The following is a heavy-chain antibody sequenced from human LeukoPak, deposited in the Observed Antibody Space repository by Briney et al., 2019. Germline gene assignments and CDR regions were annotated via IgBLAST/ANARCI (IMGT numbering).Heavy chain of an antibody. D-gene: IGHD2-15*01. V-gene: IGHV1-69*13. CDR2: IIPQFATT. J-gene: IGHJ4*02. Sequence: GASVKVSCKASGHTFNNYGISWVRQAPGQGLEWMGGIIPQFATTNYAQKFQGRVTFTADESTTTVYMELSSLRSDDTAVYYCARDPSCSSVSCYGLVYWGQGTLVTVSP. CDR3: ARDPSCSSVSCYGLVY. CDR1: GHTFNNYG.